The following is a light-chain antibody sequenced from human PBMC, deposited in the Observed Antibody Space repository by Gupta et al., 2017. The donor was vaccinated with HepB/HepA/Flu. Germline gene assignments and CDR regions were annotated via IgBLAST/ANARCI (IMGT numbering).Light chain of an antibody. CDR1: QDISNY. V-gene: IGKV1-33*01. J-gene: IGKJ5*01. CDR3: QQYDNRPPLT. Sequence: EIQRTHSPSSLSALLGDRVTITCQASQDISNYLNWYQQKPGKAPKLLIYDASNLATGIPSRFSGSGSGTDFTFTISSLQPEDIATYYCQQYDNRPPLTFGQGTRLEIK. CDR2: DAS.